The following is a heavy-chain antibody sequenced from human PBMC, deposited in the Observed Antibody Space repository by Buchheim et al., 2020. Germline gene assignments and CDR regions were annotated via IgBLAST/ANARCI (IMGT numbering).Heavy chain of an antibody. J-gene: IGHJ5*02. CDR3: ARALRIAAAGARLGWFDP. Sequence: QVQLVQSGAEVKKPGASVKVSCKASGYTFTSYYMHWVRQAPGQGLEWMGIINPSGGSTSYAQKFQGRVTMTRDTSTRTVYMELSSLRSEDTAVYYCARALRIAAAGARLGWFDPWGQGTL. CDR2: INPSGGST. D-gene: IGHD6-13*01. V-gene: IGHV1-46*01. CDR1: GYTFTSYY.